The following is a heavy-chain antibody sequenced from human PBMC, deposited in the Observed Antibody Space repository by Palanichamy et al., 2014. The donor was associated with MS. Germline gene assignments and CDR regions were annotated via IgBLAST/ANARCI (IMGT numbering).Heavy chain of an antibody. Sequence: GGSVNVGSYYWGWIRQPPGRRLEYIGTLYYSGGTYYSPSLKSRVTISIDTSRNQFSLKLTSVTAADTALYYCARSHFGDRAFFETWGQGTRVTVSS. CDR1: GGSVNVGSYY. D-gene: IGHD2-21*02. CDR2: LYYSGGT. CDR3: ARSHFGDRAFFET. J-gene: IGHJ4*02. V-gene: IGHV4-39*01.